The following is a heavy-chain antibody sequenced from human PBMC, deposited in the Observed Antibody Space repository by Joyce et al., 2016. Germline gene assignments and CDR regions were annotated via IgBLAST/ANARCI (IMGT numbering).Heavy chain of an antibody. CDR1: GFSLITSGGA. J-gene: IGHJ4*02. CDR2: AYWDEDR. CDR3: AHRRKIDGNWYTFDY. D-gene: IGHD1-1*01. Sequence: QITLKESGPTLVKPTQTLTLTCTFSGFSLITSGGAVGWIRQPPGKSLEWLALAYWDEDRHDPPSLRSRFTITKDTSRNQVVLTVTNMDPVDTATYYCAHRRKIDGNWYTFDYWGQGILVTVAS. V-gene: IGHV2-5*02.